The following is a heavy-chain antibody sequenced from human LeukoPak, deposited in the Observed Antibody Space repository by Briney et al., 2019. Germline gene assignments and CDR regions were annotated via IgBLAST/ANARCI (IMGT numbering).Heavy chain of an antibody. Sequence: CGMNWVRQAPGKGLEWVSSISSSSSYIYYADSVKGRFTISRDNAKNSLYLQMNSLRAEDTAVYYCARVGYQLLSTGNDYWGQGTLVTVSS. CDR1: CG. CDR2: ISSSSSYI. V-gene: IGHV3-21*01. CDR3: ARVGYQLLSTGNDY. D-gene: IGHD2-2*01. J-gene: IGHJ4*02.